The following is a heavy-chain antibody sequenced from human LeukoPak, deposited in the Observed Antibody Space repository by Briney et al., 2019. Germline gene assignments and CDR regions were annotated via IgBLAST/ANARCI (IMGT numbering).Heavy chain of an antibody. Sequence: GGSLRLSCAASGFTVSNAWMSWVRQAPWKGLEWVARIKSKSDGGTTDYAAPVKGRFTISRDDSKNTLYLQMNSLKTEDTAVYYCTQGGGAFDIWGQGTMVTVSS. CDR3: TQGGGAFDI. CDR1: GFTVSNAW. D-gene: IGHD1-26*01. V-gene: IGHV3-15*01. CDR2: IKSKSDGGTT. J-gene: IGHJ3*02.